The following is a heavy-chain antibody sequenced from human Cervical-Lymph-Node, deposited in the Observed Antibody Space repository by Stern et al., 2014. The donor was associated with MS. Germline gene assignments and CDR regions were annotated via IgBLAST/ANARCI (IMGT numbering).Heavy chain of an antibody. Sequence: VQLVESGAEVKKPGASVKVSCTASGYTFTNYAITWVRQAPGQGLEWMGWISAYNGNTNYAHKLQGRVTMTTDTSTSTAYMELRSLRSDDTAVYYCARTNTYGDSLYWGQGTLVTVSS. J-gene: IGHJ4*02. CDR1: GYTFTNYA. V-gene: IGHV1-18*01. CDR2: ISAYNGNT. D-gene: IGHD4-17*01. CDR3: ARTNTYGDSLY.